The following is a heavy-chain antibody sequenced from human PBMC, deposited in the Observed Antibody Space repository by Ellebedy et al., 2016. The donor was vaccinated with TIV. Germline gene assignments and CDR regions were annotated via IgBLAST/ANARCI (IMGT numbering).Heavy chain of an antibody. CDR1: GNIFNKYY. CDR2: IHLSGAST. D-gene: IGHD2-21*01. CDR3: ARDGDWDHNYYGMDV. J-gene: IGHJ6*02. Sequence: AASVKVSCKASGNIFNKYYIHWVRQAPGQGLEWMGIIHLSGASTVYAQKFQGRLTVNRDTSTSTVYMELSSLTSEDTAIYYCARDGDWDHNYYGMDVWGQGTTVTVSS. V-gene: IGHV1-46*02.